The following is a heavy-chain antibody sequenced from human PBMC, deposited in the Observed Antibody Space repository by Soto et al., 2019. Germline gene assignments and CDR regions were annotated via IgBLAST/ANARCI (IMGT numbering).Heavy chain of an antibody. J-gene: IGHJ4*02. CDR1: GGSISSSSYY. CDR2: IYYSGST. CDR3: ARLGLVPQKIDY. V-gene: IGHV4-39*01. D-gene: IGHD1-26*01. Sequence: QLQLQESGPGLVKPSETLSLTCTVSGGSISSSSYYWGWIRQPPGKGLEWIGSIYYSGSTYYNPSLKSRVTISVDTSKNQSSLKLSSVTAADTAVYYWARLGLVPQKIDYWGQGTLVTVSS.